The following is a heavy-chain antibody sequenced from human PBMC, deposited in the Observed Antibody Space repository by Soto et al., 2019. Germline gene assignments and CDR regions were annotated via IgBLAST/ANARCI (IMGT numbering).Heavy chain of an antibody. J-gene: IGHJ3*02. CDR3: ARIEYMVPGTTGNAFDI. CDR2: IIPILGIA. Sequence: QVQLVQSGAEVKKPGSSVKVSCKASGGTFSSYTISWVRQAPGQGLEWMGRIIPILGIANYAQKFQGRVTITADKSTSTAYMELSSLRSEDTAVYYCARIEYMVPGTTGNAFDIWGQGTMVTVSS. CDR1: GGTFSSYT. D-gene: IGHD1-1*01. V-gene: IGHV1-69*02.